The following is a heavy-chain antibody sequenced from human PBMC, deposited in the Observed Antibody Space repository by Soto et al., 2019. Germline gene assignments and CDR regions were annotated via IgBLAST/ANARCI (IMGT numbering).Heavy chain of an antibody. Sequence: QVQLVESGGGVVQPGRSLRLSCAVSGFTFSTYGMHWVRQAPGKGLEWVAVIWYDGGNKYYTDSVKGRFIISRDNSKNTLYLQMNSLRAEDTALYYCARDFYGDAAPTFFDIWGQGTMVTVSS. V-gene: IGHV3-33*01. D-gene: IGHD4-17*01. CDR2: IWYDGGNK. CDR3: ARDFYGDAAPTFFDI. J-gene: IGHJ3*02. CDR1: GFTFSTYG.